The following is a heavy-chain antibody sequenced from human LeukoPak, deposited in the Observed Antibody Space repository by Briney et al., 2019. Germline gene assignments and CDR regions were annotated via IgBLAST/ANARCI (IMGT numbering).Heavy chain of an antibody. Sequence: ASVKVSCKASGYTFTSHGISWVRQAPGQGLEWMGWISAYNGSTNYAQKLQGRVTMTTDTSTSTAYMELRSLRSDDTAVYYCARDYTKGSGYPSPKSWGQGTLVTVSS. D-gene: IGHD3-22*01. CDR1: GYTFTSHG. V-gene: IGHV1-18*01. CDR3: ARDYTKGSGYPSPKS. J-gene: IGHJ4*02. CDR2: ISAYNGST.